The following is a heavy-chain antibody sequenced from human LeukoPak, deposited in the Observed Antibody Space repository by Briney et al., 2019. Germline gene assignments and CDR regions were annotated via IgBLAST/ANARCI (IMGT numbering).Heavy chain of an antibody. V-gene: IGHV3-23*01. D-gene: IGHD3-10*01. CDR1: GFTFSTFA. CDR3: AKDSRDYGSGSYPHDY. CDR2: ISGSGDTT. J-gene: IGHJ4*02. Sequence: PGGSLRLSCTASGFTFSTFAMGWVRQAPGKGLQWVSGISGSGDTTYYADSVKGRFAISRDNSENTLYLQMNSLRAEDTAVYYCAKDSRDYGSGSYPHDYWGQGTLVTVSS.